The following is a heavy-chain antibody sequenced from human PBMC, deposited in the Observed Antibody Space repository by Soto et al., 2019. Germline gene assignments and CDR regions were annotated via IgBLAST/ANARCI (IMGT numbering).Heavy chain of an antibody. CDR2: IYYSGST. V-gene: IGHV4-59*01. D-gene: IGHD2-21*01. J-gene: IGHJ4*02. CDR3: ARDSMVSAFDY. CDR1: GGSISSYY. Sequence: SETLSLTCTVSGGSISSYYWSWIRQPPGKGLEWIGYIYYSGSTNYNPSLKSRVTISVDTSKNQFSLKLSSVTAADTAVYYCARDSMVSAFDYWGQGTLVTVSS.